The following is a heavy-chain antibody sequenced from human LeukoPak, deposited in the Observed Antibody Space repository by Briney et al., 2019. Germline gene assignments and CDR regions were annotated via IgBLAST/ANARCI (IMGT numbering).Heavy chain of an antibody. D-gene: IGHD5-12*01. CDR2: ISAYNGNT. J-gene: IGHJ4*02. CDR3: ARAFGVATIPRWFYGDYFDY. V-gene: IGHV1-18*01. CDR1: GGTFSSYA. Sequence: ASVKVSCKASGGTFSSYAISWVRQAPGQGLEWMGWISAYNGNTNYAQKLQGRVTMTTDTSTSTAYMELRSLRSDDTAVYYCARAFGVATIPRWFYGDYFDYWGQGTLVTVSS.